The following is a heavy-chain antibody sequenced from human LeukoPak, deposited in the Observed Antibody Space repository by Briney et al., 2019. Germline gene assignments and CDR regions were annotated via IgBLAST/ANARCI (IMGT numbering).Heavy chain of an antibody. CDR3: ARGGSGSYYYYYGMDV. J-gene: IGHJ6*02. V-gene: IGHV3-21*01. CDR2: ISSSSSYI. D-gene: IGHD1-26*01. CDR1: GFTFSSYS. Sequence: GGSLRLSCAASGFTFSSYSMNWVRQAPGKGLEWVSSISSSSSYIYYADSVKGRFTISRDNAKNSLYLQMNSLIAEDTAVYYCARGGSGSYYYYYGMDVWGQGTTVTVSS.